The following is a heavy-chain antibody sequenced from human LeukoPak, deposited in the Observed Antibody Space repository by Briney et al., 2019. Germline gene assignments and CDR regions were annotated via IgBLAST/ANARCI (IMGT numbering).Heavy chain of an antibody. J-gene: IGHJ6*02. CDR1: GYTFTSYG. V-gene: IGHV1-18*01. D-gene: IGHD6-13*01. CDR3: ARYRASQQPTYNYGMDV. CDR2: ISAYNGNT. Sequence: GASVKVSCKASGYTFTSYGISWVRQAPGQGLEWMGWISAYNGNTNYAQKLQGRVTMTTDTSTSTAYMERRSLRSDDTAVYYCARYRASQQPTYNYGMDVWGQGTTVTVSS.